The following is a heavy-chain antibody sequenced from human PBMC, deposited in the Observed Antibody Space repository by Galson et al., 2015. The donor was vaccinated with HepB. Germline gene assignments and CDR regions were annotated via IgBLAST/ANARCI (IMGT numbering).Heavy chain of an antibody. D-gene: IGHD6-13*01. CDR2: ISGSGGST. CDR1: GFTFSSYA. J-gene: IGHJ4*02. Sequence: SLRLPCAASGFTFSSYAMSWVRQAPGKGLEWVSSISGSGGSTYYADSVKGRFTISRDNSKNTLYLQMNSLRAEHTAVYFCAKEDSSSSRYYFEYWGQGTLVTVSS. V-gene: IGHV3-23*01. CDR3: AKEDSSSSRYYFEY.